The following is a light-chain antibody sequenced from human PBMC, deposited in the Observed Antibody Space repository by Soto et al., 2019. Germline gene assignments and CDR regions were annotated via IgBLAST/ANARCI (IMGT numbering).Light chain of an antibody. CDR1: QSVSSN. CDR2: GAS. CDR3: QQYNNWPPTWT. V-gene: IGKV3-15*01. J-gene: IGKJ1*01. Sequence: EIVLTQSPGTLSLSPGERATLSCRASQSVSSNLAWYQQKPGQAPRLLIYGASTRATGIPARFSGSGSGTEFTLTISSLQSEDFVVYFCQQYNNWPPTWTFGQGTKVEIK.